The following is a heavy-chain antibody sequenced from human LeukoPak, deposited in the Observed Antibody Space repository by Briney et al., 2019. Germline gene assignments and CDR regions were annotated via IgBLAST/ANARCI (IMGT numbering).Heavy chain of an antibody. CDR3: ARARRNRDYYYMDV. J-gene: IGHJ6*03. Sequence: ASVKVSCKASGYTFTSYDINWVRQATGQGLEWMGWMNPNSGNTGYAQKFQGRVTMTRNTSISTAYMELSSLRSEDTAVYYCARARRNRDYYYMDVWGKGTTVTVSS. D-gene: IGHD3-10*01. CDR2: MNPNSGNT. V-gene: IGHV1-8*01. CDR1: GYTFTSYD.